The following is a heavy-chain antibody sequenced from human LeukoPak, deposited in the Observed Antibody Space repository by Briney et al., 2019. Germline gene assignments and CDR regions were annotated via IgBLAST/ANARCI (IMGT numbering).Heavy chain of an antibody. CDR2: ISSSSSYI. V-gene: IGHV3-21*01. CDR1: GFTFSSYS. J-gene: IGHJ3*02. D-gene: IGHD2-15*01. Sequence: GGSLRLSCAASGFTFSSYSMNWVRQAPGKGLEWVSSISSSSSYIYYAGSVKGRFTISRDNAKNSLYLQMNSLRAEDTAVYYCARVMGSGPGPFDAFDIWGQGTMVTVSS. CDR3: ARVMGSGPGPFDAFDI.